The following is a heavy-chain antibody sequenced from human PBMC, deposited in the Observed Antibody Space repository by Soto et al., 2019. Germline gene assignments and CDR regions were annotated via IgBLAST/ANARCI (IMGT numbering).Heavy chain of an antibody. V-gene: IGHV1-2*04. Sequence: GASVKVSCKASGYTFTGYYMHWVRQAPGQGLEWMGWINPNSGGTNYAQKFQGWVTMTRDTSISTAYMELSGLRSDDTAVYYCARIDCTGGNCKPYYHYGLDVWGQGTTVTVSS. CDR3: ARIDCTGGNCKPYYHYGLDV. CDR1: GYTFTGYY. J-gene: IGHJ6*02. CDR2: INPNSGGT. D-gene: IGHD2-15*01.